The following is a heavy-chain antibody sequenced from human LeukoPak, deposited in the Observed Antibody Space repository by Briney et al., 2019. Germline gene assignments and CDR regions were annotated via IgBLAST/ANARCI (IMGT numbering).Heavy chain of an antibody. D-gene: IGHD3-22*01. V-gene: IGHV3-23*01. Sequence: GGSLRLSCAASGFTFSIYAMSWVRQAPGKGLQWVSSITSSGDGTYYAYSVKGRFTISRDNSENMLYLQMNSLRVEDTAVYFCAKDRPNYYGSNGHYYRRDGDYWGQGTLVTVSS. J-gene: IGHJ4*02. CDR2: ITSSGDGT. CDR3: AKDRPNYYGSNGHYYRRDGDY. CDR1: GFTFSIYA.